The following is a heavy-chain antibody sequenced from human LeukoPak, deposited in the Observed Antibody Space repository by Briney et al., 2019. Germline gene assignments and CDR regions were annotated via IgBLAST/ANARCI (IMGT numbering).Heavy chain of an antibody. V-gene: IGHV4-59*01. CDR1: GGSISSSY. D-gene: IGHD1-26*01. J-gene: IGHJ3*02. CDR2: ISYSGST. CDR3: ARVEVGASRLGAFDI. Sequence: SETLSLTCTVSGGSISSSYWSWIRQPPGKGLEWIGYISYSGSTNCNPSLKSRVTISVDTSKNQFSLKLSSVTAADTAVYYCARVEVGASRLGAFDIWGQGTMVTVSS.